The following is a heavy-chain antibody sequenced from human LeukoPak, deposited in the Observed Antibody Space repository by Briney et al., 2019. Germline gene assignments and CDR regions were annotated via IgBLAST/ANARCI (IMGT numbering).Heavy chain of an antibody. CDR3: AKDGLLWFGESPYNWFDP. CDR1: GFTFSSYL. Sequence: GGSLRLSCAASGFTFSSYLMHWVRQVPGKGLVWVLRIKSDGGNRGYADSVKGRFTISTDNAKNTLFLEMSSLRAEDTAVYSCAKDGLLWFGESPYNWFDPWGQGTLVTVSS. J-gene: IGHJ5*02. D-gene: IGHD3-10*01. V-gene: IGHV3-74*01. CDR2: IKSDGGNR.